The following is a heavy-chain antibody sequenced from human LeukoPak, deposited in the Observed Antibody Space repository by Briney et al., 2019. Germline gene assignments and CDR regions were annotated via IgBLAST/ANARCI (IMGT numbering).Heavy chain of an antibody. D-gene: IGHD3-10*01. Sequence: ASVKVSCKVSGYTLTELSMHWVRQAPGKGLEWMGGFDPEDGETIYAQKFQGRVTMTEDTSTDTAYMELSSLRSEDTAVYYCAKDRRGPYYFDYWGQGTLVTVSS. CDR3: AKDRRGPYYFDY. CDR1: GYTLTELS. CDR2: FDPEDGET. J-gene: IGHJ4*02. V-gene: IGHV1-24*01.